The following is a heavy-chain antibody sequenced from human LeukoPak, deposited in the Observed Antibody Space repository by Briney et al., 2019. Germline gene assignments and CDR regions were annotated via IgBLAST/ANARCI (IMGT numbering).Heavy chain of an antibody. Sequence: PSETLSLTCTVSGGSISSYYWSWIRQPPGKGLEWVSYISSSGTTIYYADSVRGRFTVSRDNAKNSLYLQMDSLSAEDTAVYYCASLRGVNRWGQGTLVTVSS. J-gene: IGHJ4*02. CDR1: GGSISSYY. CDR3: ASLRGVNR. CDR2: ISSSGTTI. V-gene: IGHV3-11*01. D-gene: IGHD3-10*01.